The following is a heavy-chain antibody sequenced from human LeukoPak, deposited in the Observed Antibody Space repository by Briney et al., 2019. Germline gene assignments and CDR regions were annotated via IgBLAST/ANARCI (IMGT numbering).Heavy chain of an antibody. J-gene: IGHJ3*02. CDR3: AKELPVPLYDAFDI. V-gene: IGHV3-23*01. CDR1: GFTFTDYW. CDR2: ISGSGGST. D-gene: IGHD5-18*01. Sequence: PGGSLRLSCTVSGFTFTDYWMNWVRQAPGKGLEWVSAISGSGGSTYYADSVKGRFTISRDNSKNTLYLQMNSLRAEDTAVYYCAKELPVPLYDAFDIWGQGTMVTVSS.